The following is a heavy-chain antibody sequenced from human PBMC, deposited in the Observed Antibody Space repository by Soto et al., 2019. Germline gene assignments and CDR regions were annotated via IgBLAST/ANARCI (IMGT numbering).Heavy chain of an antibody. D-gene: IGHD2-21*02. CDR1: GFTFDDYT. Sequence: GGSLRLSCAASGFTFDDYTMHWVRQAPGKGLEWVSLISWDGGSTYYADSVKGRFTISRDNSKNSLYLQMNSLRTEDTALYYCAKGYCGGDCHPYYFDYWGQGTLVTVSS. CDR3: AKGYCGGDCHPYYFDY. CDR2: ISWDGGST. J-gene: IGHJ4*02. V-gene: IGHV3-43*01.